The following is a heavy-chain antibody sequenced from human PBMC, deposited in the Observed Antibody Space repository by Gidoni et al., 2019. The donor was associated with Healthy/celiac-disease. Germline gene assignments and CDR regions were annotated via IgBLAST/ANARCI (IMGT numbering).Heavy chain of an antibody. V-gene: IGHV3-30*18. D-gene: IGHD4-17*01. CDR2: ISYDGSNK. J-gene: IGHJ4*02. Sequence: QVQLVESGGGVVQPGRSLRLSCAASGFTFSSYGMHWVRQAPGKGLEWVAVISYDGSNKYYADSVKGRFTISRDNSKNTLYLQMNSLRAEDTAVYYCAKDRAWGDYGDDFDYWGQGTLVTVSS. CDR3: AKDRAWGDYGDDFDY. CDR1: GFTFSSYG.